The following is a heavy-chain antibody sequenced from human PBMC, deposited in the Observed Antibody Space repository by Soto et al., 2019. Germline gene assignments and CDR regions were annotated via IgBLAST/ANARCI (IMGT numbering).Heavy chain of an antibody. CDR3: ARGPKSGTFRYYFDY. CDR1: GFTFSSYA. D-gene: IGHD1-26*01. Sequence: GGSLRLSCAASGFTFSSYAMSWVRQAPGKGLEWVSAISGSGGSTYYADSVKGRFTISRDNSKNTLYLQMSSLRAEDTAVYYCARGPKSGTFRYYFDYWGQGTLVTVS. CDR2: ISGSGGST. V-gene: IGHV3-23*01. J-gene: IGHJ4*02.